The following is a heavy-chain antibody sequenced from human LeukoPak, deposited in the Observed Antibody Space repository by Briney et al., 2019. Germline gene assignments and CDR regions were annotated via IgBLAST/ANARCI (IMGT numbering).Heavy chain of an antibody. V-gene: IGHV1-2*02. Sequence: GASVKVSCKASGYTFTDYFMHWVRQAPGQGLEWMGWINPNSGGTHYAQKFRGRVTMTRDTSISTAYMELSRLRSDGTAVYYCARDPGYSSPRGDYWGQGTLVTVSS. J-gene: IGHJ4*02. CDR3: ARDPGYSSPRGDY. D-gene: IGHD5-18*01. CDR2: INPNSGGT. CDR1: GYTFTDYF.